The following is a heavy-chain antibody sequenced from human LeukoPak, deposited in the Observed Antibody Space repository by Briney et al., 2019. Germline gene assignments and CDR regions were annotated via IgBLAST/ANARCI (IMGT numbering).Heavy chain of an antibody. Sequence: PGGSLRLSCAASGFTFSSYSMNWVRHAPGQGLELVSSISSSSSYIYYADSVKGRFTISRDNAKNSLYLQMNSLRAEDTALYYCARVVDSSGYYSVGYFDYWGQGTLVTVSS. CDR2: ISSSSSYI. CDR1: GFTFSSYS. J-gene: IGHJ4*02. D-gene: IGHD3-22*01. V-gene: IGHV3-21*01. CDR3: ARVVDSSGYYSVGYFDY.